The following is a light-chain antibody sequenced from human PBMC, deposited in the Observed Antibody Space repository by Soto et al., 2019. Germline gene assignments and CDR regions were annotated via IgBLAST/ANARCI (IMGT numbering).Light chain of an antibody. V-gene: IGLV1-40*01. Sequence: QSVLTQPPSVSGAPGQRVTISCTGSSSNIGAGYDVHWYQQLPGTAPKLLIYGXXXXXXXXXXRXXXSKSGTSASLAITGXXAEDEXXYYCQSYDSSLSGWVFGGGTKLTVL. CDR1: SSNIGAGYD. J-gene: IGLJ3*02. CDR2: GXX. CDR3: QSYDSSLSGWV.